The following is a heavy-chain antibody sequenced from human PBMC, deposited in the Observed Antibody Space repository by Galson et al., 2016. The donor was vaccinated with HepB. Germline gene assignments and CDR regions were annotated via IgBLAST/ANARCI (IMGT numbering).Heavy chain of an antibody. J-gene: IGHJ4*02. V-gene: IGHV3-23*01. D-gene: IGHD3-16*01. Sequence: SLRLSCAASGFIFTDYWMTWVRQAPGRGLEWLSGISGSGGGTYYVDSVKGRFTISSDNAKKSLYLHMNSLRGEDTALYYCARVDCSYVCPFDYWGQGTLVTVSS. CDR2: ISGSGGGT. CDR3: ARVDCSYVCPFDY. CDR1: GFIFTDYW.